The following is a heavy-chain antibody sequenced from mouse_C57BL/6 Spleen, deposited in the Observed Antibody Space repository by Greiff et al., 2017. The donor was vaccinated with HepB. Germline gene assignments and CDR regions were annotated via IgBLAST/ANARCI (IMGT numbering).Heavy chain of an antibody. Sequence: VQLKQPGAELVMPGASVKLSCKASGYTFTSYWMHWVKQRPGQGLEWIGEIDPSDSYTNYNQKFKGKSTLTVDKSSSTAYMQLSSLTSEDSAVYYCARGLLREAWFAYWGQGTLVTVSA. CDR1: GYTFTSYW. CDR3: ARGLLREAWFAY. D-gene: IGHD2-3*01. J-gene: IGHJ3*01. V-gene: IGHV1-69*01. CDR2: IDPSDSYT.